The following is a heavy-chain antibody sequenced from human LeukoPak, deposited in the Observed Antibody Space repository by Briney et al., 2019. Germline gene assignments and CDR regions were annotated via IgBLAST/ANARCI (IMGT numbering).Heavy chain of an antibody. D-gene: IGHD6-13*01. CDR1: EFTFRSSA. CDR2: IAYDGTNK. CDR3: ARGAYSSSCDY. V-gene: IGHV3-30*04. Sequence: GGSLRLSCAASEFTFRSSAMHWVRRAPGKGLEWVAVIAYDGTNKYYADSVKGRFTISRDNSKNTVYLQMNSLRAEDTAIYYCARGAYSSSCDYWGQGTLVTVSS. J-gene: IGHJ4*02.